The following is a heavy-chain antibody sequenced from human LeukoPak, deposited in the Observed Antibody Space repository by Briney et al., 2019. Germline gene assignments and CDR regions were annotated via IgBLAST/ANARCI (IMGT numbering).Heavy chain of an antibody. V-gene: IGHV3-7*01. CDR3: ATDRGWRTSGYYLYYFEY. D-gene: IGHD3-3*01. Sequence: PGGSLRLSCAASGFIFTNYFMSWVRQAPGKGLEWVASIKQDGSEKYYVDSVRGRFTNSRDNTMNSLYLQMSSLRAEDTAVYYCATDRGWRTSGYYLYYFEYWGQGTLVTYSS. CDR1: GFIFTNYF. J-gene: IGHJ4*02. CDR2: IKQDGSEK.